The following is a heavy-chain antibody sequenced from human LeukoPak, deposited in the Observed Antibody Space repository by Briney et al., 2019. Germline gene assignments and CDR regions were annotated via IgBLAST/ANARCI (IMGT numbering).Heavy chain of an antibody. CDR3: ARDGLDYELWFGELSPLFDY. CDR2: ISPSGGST. J-gene: IGHJ4*02. Sequence: ASVKVSCKASGYTFTSYYMHWVRQAPGQGLEWMGIISPSGGSTSYAQKFQGRVTMTRDTSTSTVYMGLSSLRSEDTAVYYCARDGLDYELWFGELSPLFDYWGQGTLVTVSS. D-gene: IGHD3-10*01. V-gene: IGHV1-46*01. CDR1: GYTFTSYY.